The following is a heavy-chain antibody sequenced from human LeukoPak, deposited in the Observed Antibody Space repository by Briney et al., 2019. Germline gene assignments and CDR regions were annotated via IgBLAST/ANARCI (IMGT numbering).Heavy chain of an antibody. CDR1: GFTFSSYA. V-gene: IGHV3-30-3*01. CDR3: ARDSVVGGWFDP. J-gene: IGHJ5*02. Sequence: SVGSLRLSCAASGFTFSSYAMHWVRQAPGKGLEWVAVISYDGSNKYYADSVKGRFTISRDNSKNTLYLQMNSLRAEDTAVYYCARDSVVGGWFDPWGQGTLVTVSS. CDR2: ISYDGSNK. D-gene: IGHD2-15*01.